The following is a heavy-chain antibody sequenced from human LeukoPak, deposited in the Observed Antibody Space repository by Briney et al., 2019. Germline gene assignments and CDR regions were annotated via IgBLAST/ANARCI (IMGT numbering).Heavy chain of an antibody. V-gene: IGHV3-7*01. D-gene: IGHD4-17*01. Sequence: GGSLRLSCAASGFTFSSYWMSWVRQAPGKGLEWVANIKQDGSEKYYVDSVKGRFTISRDNAKNSLYLQMNSLRAEGTAVYYCARDRVSDTVTTRYYYYYMDVWGKGTTVTVSS. CDR2: IKQDGSEK. J-gene: IGHJ6*03. CDR3: ARDRVSDTVTTRYYYYYMDV. CDR1: GFTFSSYW.